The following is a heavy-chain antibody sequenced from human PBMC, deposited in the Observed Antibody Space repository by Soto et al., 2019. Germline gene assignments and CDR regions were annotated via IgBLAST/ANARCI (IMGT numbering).Heavy chain of an antibody. CDR3: AKDRDSSGWYPSYYYGLDV. CDR1: GFAFSSYG. V-gene: IGHV3-30*18. Sequence: PGGSLRLSCAASGFAFSSYGMHWVRQAPGKGLEWVAVISYDGSNKYYADSVKGRFTISRDNSKNTLYLQMNSLRAEDTAVYYCAKDRDSSGWYPSYYYGLDVWGQGTTVTVS. D-gene: IGHD6-19*01. J-gene: IGHJ6*02. CDR2: ISYDGSNK.